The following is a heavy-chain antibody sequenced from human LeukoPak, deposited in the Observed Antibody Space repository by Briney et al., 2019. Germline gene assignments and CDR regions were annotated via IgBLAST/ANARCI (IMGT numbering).Heavy chain of an antibody. CDR3: ARESRRRIDY. J-gene: IGHJ4*02. V-gene: IGHV3-53*01. D-gene: IGHD2-2*01. CDR1: GFTVSSNY. CDR2: IYTGGTT. Sequence: GGSLRLSCAASGFTVSSNYMSWVRQAPGKGLEWVSVIYTGGTTYYADSVKGRFTISRDNSKNILYLQMNSPRPEDTAVYYCARESRRRIDYWGQGTLVTVSS.